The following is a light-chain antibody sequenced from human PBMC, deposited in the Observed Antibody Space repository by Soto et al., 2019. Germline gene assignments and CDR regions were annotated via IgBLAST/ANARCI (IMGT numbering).Light chain of an antibody. CDR3: QQAHNTPVT. CDR1: QSITTY. Sequence: DIQMTQSPSSLSASVGDSVTITCRASQSITTYLNWYQQKPGQAPNLLIYTTSTLKNGVPSRFSGSGSGTEFTLSISALRPEDFATYFCQQAHNTPVTFGGGTKLEI. J-gene: IGKJ4*01. V-gene: IGKV1-39*01. CDR2: TTS.